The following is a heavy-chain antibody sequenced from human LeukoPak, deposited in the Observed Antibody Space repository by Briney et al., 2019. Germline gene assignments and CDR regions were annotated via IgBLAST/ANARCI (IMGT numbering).Heavy chain of an antibody. D-gene: IGHD4/OR15-4a*01. V-gene: IGHV3-48*04. Sequence: PGGSLRLSCAASGFTFSSYSMNWVRQAPGKGLEWVSYISSSSSTIYYADSVKGRFTISRDNAKNSLYLQMNSLRAEDMALYFCTKGGASDYFDYWGQGTLVTVSS. J-gene: IGHJ4*02. CDR1: GFTFSSYS. CDR2: ISSSSSTI. CDR3: TKGGASDYFDY.